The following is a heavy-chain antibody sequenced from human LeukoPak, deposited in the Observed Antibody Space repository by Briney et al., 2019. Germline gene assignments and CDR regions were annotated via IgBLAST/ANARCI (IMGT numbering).Heavy chain of an antibody. CDR1: DGSISSYY. Sequence: SETLSLTCTVSDGSISSYYWSWIRQPPGKELEWIGYIYYSGSTNYNPSLSGRVAISLDKSRNHLTLMVTAVTAADTAFYYCARKGPEHLPTYFDHWGRGILVTVSS. CDR2: IYYSGST. CDR3: ARKGPEHLPTYFDH. J-gene: IGHJ4*02. D-gene: IGHD2-21*01. V-gene: IGHV4-59*12.